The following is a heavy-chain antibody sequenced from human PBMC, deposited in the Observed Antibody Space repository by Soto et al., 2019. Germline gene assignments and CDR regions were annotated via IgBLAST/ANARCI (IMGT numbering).Heavy chain of an antibody. J-gene: IGHJ3*01. V-gene: IGHV3-30*18. CDR3: AKDWRENYHTEGFDL. D-gene: IGHD1-7*01. CDR1: GFSFRTYV. CDR2: ISYNGNDQ. Sequence: GGSLRLSCAASGFSFRTYVMHWVRQAPGKGLEWVAVISYNGNDQYYADSVRGRFTISRDDSKSTLYLQMNTLRAEDTAVYYCAKDWRENYHTEGFDLWGRGNMATV.